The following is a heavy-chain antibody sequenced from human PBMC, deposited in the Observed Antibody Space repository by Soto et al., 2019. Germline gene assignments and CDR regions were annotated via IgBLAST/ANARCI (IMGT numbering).Heavy chain of an antibody. J-gene: IGHJ6*02. V-gene: IGHV5-10-1*01. Sequence: PGESLKISCKGSGYSFTSYWISCVRQMPGKGLEWMGRIDPSDSYTNYSPSFQGHVTISADKSISTAYLQWSSLKASDTAMYYRARQAMTTDNYYYYGMDVWGQGTTVTVSS. D-gene: IGHD4-4*01. CDR3: ARQAMTTDNYYYYGMDV. CDR2: IDPSDSYT. CDR1: GYSFTSYW.